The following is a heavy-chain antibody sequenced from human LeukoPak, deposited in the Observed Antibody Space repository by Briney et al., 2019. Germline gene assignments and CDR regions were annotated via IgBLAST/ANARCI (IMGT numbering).Heavy chain of an antibody. J-gene: IGHJ4*02. CDR2: INPNSGGT. Sequence: ASVKVSCKASGYTFTSYGISWVRQAPGQGLEWMGWINPNSGGTDYAQKFQGRVTMTRDTSISTAYMDLSRLRSDDTAVYYCAKFVDTAMVTGFDYWGQGTLVTVSS. D-gene: IGHD5-18*01. CDR1: GYTFTSYG. V-gene: IGHV1-2*02. CDR3: AKFVDTAMVTGFDY.